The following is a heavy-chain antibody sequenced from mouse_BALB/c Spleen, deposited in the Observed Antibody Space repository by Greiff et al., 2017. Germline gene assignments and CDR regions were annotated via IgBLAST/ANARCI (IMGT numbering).Heavy chain of an antibody. CDR2: ISDGGSYT. D-gene: IGHD2-10*02. CDR1: GFTFSDYY. V-gene: IGHV5-4*02. J-gene: IGHJ2*01. CDR3: AREGGYGNYGGYFDY. Sequence: DVMLVESGGGLVKPGGSLKLSCAASGFTFSDYYMYWVRQTPEKRLEWVATISDGGSYTYYPDSVKGRFTISRDNAKNNLYLQMSSLKSEDTAMYYCAREGGYGNYGGYFDYWGQGTTLTVSS.